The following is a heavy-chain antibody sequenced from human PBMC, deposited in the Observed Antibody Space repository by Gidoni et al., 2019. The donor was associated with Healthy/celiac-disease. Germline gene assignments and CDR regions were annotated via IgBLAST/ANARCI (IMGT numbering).Heavy chain of an antibody. V-gene: IGHV3-30*18. Sequence: QVPLVESGGGVVQPGRSLRLSCAASGFTFCSYGMHWVRQAPGKGLEWVAVLSYDGSNKYYADSVKGRFTISRDNSKNTLYLQMNSLRAEDTAVYYCAKVGWGDGYNLGDYFDYWGQGTLVTVSS. CDR1: GFTFCSYG. D-gene: IGHD5-12*01. CDR3: AKVGWGDGYNLGDYFDY. J-gene: IGHJ4*02. CDR2: LSYDGSNK.